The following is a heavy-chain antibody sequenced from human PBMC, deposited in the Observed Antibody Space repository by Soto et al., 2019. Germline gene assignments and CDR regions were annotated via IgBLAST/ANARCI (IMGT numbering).Heavy chain of an antibody. Sequence: GESLKISCKGSGYSFTSYWISWVRQMPGKGLEWMGRIDPSDSYTDYSPSFQGHVTISADKSISTAYLQWSSLKASDTAMYYCARHRGYSYGPIDYWGQGTLVTVSS. V-gene: IGHV5-10-1*01. J-gene: IGHJ4*02. CDR1: GYSFTSYW. CDR2: IDPSDSYT. D-gene: IGHD5-18*01. CDR3: ARHRGYSYGPIDY.